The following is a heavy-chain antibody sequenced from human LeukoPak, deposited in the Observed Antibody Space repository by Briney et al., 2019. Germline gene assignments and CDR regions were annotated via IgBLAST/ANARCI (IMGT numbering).Heavy chain of an antibody. J-gene: IGHJ4*02. Sequence: GGSLRLSCAASGFTFSSYGMHWVRQAPGKGLEWVAVISYDGSNKYYADSVKGRFTISRDNSKNTLYLQMNNLRADDTAVYYCVKKGQADDYGNPDWGQGALVTVSP. V-gene: IGHV3-30*18. CDR3: VKKGQADDYGNPD. D-gene: IGHD4-17*01. CDR1: GFTFSSYG. CDR2: ISYDGSNK.